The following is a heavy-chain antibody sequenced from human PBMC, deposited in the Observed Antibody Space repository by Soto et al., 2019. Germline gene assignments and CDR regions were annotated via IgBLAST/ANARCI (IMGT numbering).Heavy chain of an antibody. CDR1: GYTFTNFG. D-gene: IGHD3-16*01. CDR3: ARGGTPIDY. CDR2: ISAYNGNT. Sequence: QVQLVQSGAEVKKPGASVKVSCKASGYTFTNFGISWVRQAPGQGLEWMGWISAYNGNTNHAQNLQARVAMNTDTTKSTAYMESRSRRAEDKEVYYGARGGTPIDYWGQGTLVTVSS. J-gene: IGHJ4*02. V-gene: IGHV1-18*01.